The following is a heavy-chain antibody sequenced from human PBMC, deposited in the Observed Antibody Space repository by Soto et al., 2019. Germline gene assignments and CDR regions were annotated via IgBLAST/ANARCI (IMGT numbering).Heavy chain of an antibody. CDR3: ASVSITIFGVVIIPFDY. J-gene: IGHJ4*02. CDR2: ISAYNGNT. D-gene: IGHD3-3*01. V-gene: IGHV1-18*01. CDR1: GYTFTSYG. Sequence: GASVKVSCKASGYTFTSYGISWVRQAPGQGLEWMGWISAYNGNTNYAQKLQGRVTMTTDTSTSTACMELRSLRSDDTAVYYCASVSITIFGVVIIPFDYWGQGTLVTVSS.